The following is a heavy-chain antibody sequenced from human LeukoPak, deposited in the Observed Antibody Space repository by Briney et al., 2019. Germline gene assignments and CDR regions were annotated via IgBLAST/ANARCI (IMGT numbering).Heavy chain of an antibody. CDR2: VYSSGTT. CDR1: GGSISRSNYY. D-gene: IGHD6-13*01. Sequence: SETLSLTCTVSGGSISRSNYYWAWIRQPPGKGLEWIGSVYSSGTTWYNSSLKSRVTIFVDTSRNQFSLNLRSVTAADTAVYYCATSQYPIAAADNWFDPWGQGTLVTVSS. CDR3: ATSQYPIAAADNWFDP. V-gene: IGHV4-39*01. J-gene: IGHJ5*02.